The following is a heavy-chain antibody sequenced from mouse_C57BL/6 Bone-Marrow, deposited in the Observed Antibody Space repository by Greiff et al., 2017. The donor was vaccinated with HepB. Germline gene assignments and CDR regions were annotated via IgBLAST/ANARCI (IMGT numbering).Heavy chain of an antibody. Sequence: QVQLQQPGAELVRPGSSVKLSCKASGYTFTSYWMDWVKQRPGQGLEWIGNIYPSDSETHYNQKFKDKATVTVDKASSTAYMQLSSLTSADSAVYYCARGFITTVVGPSWFAYWGQGTLVTVSA. D-gene: IGHD1-1*01. CDR3: ARGFITTVVGPSWFAY. V-gene: IGHV1-61*01. J-gene: IGHJ3*01. CDR1: GYTFTSYW. CDR2: IYPSDSET.